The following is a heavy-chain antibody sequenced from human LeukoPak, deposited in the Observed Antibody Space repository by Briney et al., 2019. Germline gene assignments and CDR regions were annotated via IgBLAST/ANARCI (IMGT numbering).Heavy chain of an antibody. V-gene: IGHV3-48*02. CDR1: GFTFSTYS. J-gene: IGHJ6*03. CDR2: IGGSGSFI. D-gene: IGHD3-3*02. CDR3: ARLLATWDYYYMDV. Sequence: GGSLRLSCVGSGFTFSTYSIKWVRQAPGKGLEWVSHIGGSGSFIYYADPVKGRFTISRDNAKNSVYLQMNSLRDEDTAVYFCARLLATWDYYYMDVWGKGTTVTVS.